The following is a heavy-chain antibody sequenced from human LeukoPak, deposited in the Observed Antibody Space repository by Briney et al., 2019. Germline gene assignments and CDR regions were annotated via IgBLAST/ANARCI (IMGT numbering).Heavy chain of an antibody. CDR3: ARGFPGVGYCSGGSCYYYYDSSGYSAQGFDY. V-gene: IGHV4-39*07. D-gene: IGHD2-15*01. Sequence: SETLSLTCTVSGGSISSSSYYWGWIRQPPGKGLEWIGSIYYSGSTYYNPSLKSRVTISVDTSKNQFSLKLSSVTAADTAVYYCARGFPGVGYCSGGSCYYYYDSSGYSAQGFDYWGQGTLVTVSS. CDR2: IYYSGST. J-gene: IGHJ4*02. CDR1: GGSISSSSYY.